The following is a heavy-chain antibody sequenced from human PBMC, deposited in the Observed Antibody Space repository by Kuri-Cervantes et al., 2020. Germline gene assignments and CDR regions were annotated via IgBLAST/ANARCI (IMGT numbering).Heavy chain of an antibody. CDR3: ARAKKVRGVTADY. D-gene: IGHD3-10*01. J-gene: IGHJ4*02. CDR2: INAGNGNT. V-gene: IGHV1-3*01. CDR1: GYTFTSYA. Sequence: ASVKVSCKASGYTFTSYAMHWVRQAPGQRLEWMGWINAGNGNTKYSQKFQGRVTITRDTSASTAYMELSSLRSDDTAVYYCARAKKVRGVTADYWGQGTLVTVSS.